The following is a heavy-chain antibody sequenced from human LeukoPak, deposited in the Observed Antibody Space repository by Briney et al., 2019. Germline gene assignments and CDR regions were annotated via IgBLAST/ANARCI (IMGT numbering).Heavy chain of an antibody. D-gene: IGHD3-10*01. Sequence: ASVNVSCKASGYTFTSYAMHWVRQAPGQRLEWMGWINAGNGNTKYSQEFQGRVTITRDTSASTAYMELSSLRSEDMAVYYCASSFGSGSYFDYWGQGTLVTVSS. V-gene: IGHV1-3*03. CDR1: GYTFTSYA. CDR3: ASSFGSGSYFDY. CDR2: INAGNGNT. J-gene: IGHJ4*02.